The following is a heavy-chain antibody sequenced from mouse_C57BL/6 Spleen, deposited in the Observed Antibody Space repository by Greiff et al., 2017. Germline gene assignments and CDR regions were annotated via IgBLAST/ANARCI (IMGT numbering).Heavy chain of an antibody. D-gene: IGHD2-1*01. V-gene: IGHV1-50*01. CDR3: ARGNYGNLYYAMDY. CDR2: IDPSDSYT. J-gene: IGHJ4*01. Sequence: VQLQQSGAELVRPGASVMLSCKASGYTFTSYWMQWVKQRPGQGLEWIGEIDPSDSYTNYNQKFKGKATLTVDTSSSTAYMQLSSLTSEDSAVYYCARGNYGNLYYAMDYWGQGTSVTVSS. CDR1: GYTFTSYW.